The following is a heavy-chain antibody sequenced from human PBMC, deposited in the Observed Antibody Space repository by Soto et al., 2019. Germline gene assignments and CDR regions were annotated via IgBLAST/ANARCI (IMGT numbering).Heavy chain of an antibody. J-gene: IGHJ4*02. CDR2: NSQSGNT. V-gene: IGHV4-34*01. CDR3: ARAPKVSGSSQTRPDF. Sequence: PSETLSLTCSIYSGSFSGYYWSWIRQPPGKGLEWMGENSQSGNTNYSPSLKSRVSISIDTSMKQFSLNLASVSAADTAVYYCARAPKVSGSSQTRPDFWGQGTLVTVS. D-gene: IGHD6-6*01. CDR1: SGSFSGYY.